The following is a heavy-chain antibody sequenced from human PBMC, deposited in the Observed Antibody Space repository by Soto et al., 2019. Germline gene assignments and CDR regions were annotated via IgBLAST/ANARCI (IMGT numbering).Heavy chain of an antibody. CDR1: GYTFTSYG. J-gene: IGHJ6*02. V-gene: IGHV1-18*01. D-gene: IGHD2-2*01. CDR2: ISAYNGNT. CDR3: ATSVPNYYYYGMDV. Sequence: GASVKVSCKASGYTFTSYGISWARQAPGQGLEWMGWISAYNGNTNYAQKLQGRVTMTTDTSTSTAYMELRSLRSDDTAVYYCATSVPNYYYYGMDVWGQGTTVTVSS.